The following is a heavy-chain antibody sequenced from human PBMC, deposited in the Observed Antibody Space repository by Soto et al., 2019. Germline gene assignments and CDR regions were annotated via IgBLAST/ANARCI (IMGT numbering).Heavy chain of an antibody. D-gene: IGHD1-20*01. CDR2: INSVGGII. J-gene: IGHJ4*02. Sequence: EVQLVESGGGLVQPGGSLRLSCEASGFTFSNYGMNWARQAPGKGLEWVTHINSVGGIISYADSVKGRFTISRDNAKNSLFLQMNSLRAEDTAIYYCARDPEGINDFDYWGQGTLVTVSS. CDR3: ARDPEGINDFDY. V-gene: IGHV3-48*04. CDR1: GFTFSNYG.